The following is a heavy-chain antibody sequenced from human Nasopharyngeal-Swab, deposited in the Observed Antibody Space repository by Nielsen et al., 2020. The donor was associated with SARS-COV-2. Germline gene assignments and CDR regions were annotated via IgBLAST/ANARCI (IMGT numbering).Heavy chain of an antibody. V-gene: IGHV3-23*01. Sequence: GESLKISCAASGFTFSSYAMSWVRQAPGKGLEWVSAISGSGGSTYYADSVKGRFTISSDNSKNTLYLQMNSLRAEDTAVYYCAKPVALEWLLYSENYYYYGMDVWGQGTTVTVSS. J-gene: IGHJ6*02. CDR3: AKPVALEWLLYSENYYYYGMDV. CDR2: ISGSGGST. D-gene: IGHD3-3*01. CDR1: GFTFSSYA.